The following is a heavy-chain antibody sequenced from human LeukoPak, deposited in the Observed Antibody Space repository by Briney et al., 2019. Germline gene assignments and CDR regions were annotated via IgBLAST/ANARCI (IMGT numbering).Heavy chain of an antibody. J-gene: IGHJ4*02. CDR2: ISGSGAET. Sequence: GGSLRLSCAASGFTFSRSGMTWVRQAPGKGLESVSAISGSGAETYYADSVKGRFTISRDNSKNTLYLQMKSLRAEDTAVYFCVKRGTTYYYENRAYYDWGQGTLVTVSS. CDR3: VKRGTTYYYENRAYYD. CDR1: GFTFSRSG. V-gene: IGHV3-23*01. D-gene: IGHD3-22*01.